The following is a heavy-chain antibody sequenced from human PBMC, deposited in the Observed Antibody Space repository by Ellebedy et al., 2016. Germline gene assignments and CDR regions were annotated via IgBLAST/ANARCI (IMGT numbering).Heavy chain of an antibody. J-gene: IGHJ6*02. CDR2: ISGSAGNT. CDR1: GFTFSSYA. CDR3: AREFIPTTGTTLEYYYYVMDV. Sequence: GESLKISXAASGFTFSSYAMSWVSQAPGKELEWVSAISGSAGNTYYADSVKGRFTISRDNAKNSLYLQMNSLRAEDTAVYYCAREFIPTTGTTLEYYYYVMDVWGQGTTVTVSS. V-gene: IGHV3-23*01. D-gene: IGHD1-1*01.